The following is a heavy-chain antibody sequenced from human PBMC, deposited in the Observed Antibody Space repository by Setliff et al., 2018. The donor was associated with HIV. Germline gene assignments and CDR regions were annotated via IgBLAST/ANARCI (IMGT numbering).Heavy chain of an antibody. CDR3: ARDPAPSSSASYFQH. Sequence: SLRLSCAASGFTFISYAMDWVRQAPGKGLEWVAVISYDGSNKYYADSVKGRFTISRDNSKNTLYLQMNSLRAEDTAVYYCARDPAPSSSASYFQHWGQGTPVTVSS. CDR1: GFTFISYA. J-gene: IGHJ1*01. V-gene: IGHV3-30*04. D-gene: IGHD6-6*01. CDR2: ISYDGSNK.